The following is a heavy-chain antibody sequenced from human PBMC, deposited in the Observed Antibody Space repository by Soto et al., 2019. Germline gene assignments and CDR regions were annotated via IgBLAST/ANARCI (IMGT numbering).Heavy chain of an antibody. CDR2: ISNGGGST. V-gene: IGHV3-23*01. D-gene: IGHD2-15*01. Sequence: EVQLLASGGGLVQPGGSQRLSCVASGFTFSSYAVSWVRQAPGKGLEWVSAISNGGGSTYYADSVKGRFTISRDNSKXXXXXXXXXXXXXXXXXXXXXXXXXXXSHFDYWGQGTLVTVSS. CDR3: XXXXXXXSHFDY. J-gene: IGHJ4*02. CDR1: GFTFSSYA.